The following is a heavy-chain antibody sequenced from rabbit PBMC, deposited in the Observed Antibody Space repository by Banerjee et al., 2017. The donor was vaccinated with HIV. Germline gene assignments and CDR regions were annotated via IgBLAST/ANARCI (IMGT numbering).Heavy chain of an antibody. CDR1: GFTLSSNYY. V-gene: IGHV1S40*01. CDR2: IYAGSSDST. Sequence: QSLEESGGDLVKPGASLTLTCTASGFTLSSNYYMCWVRQAPGKGLECIACIYAGSSDSTYYANWAKGRFTISKASSTTVTLQMTSLTVADTATYFCARGSATMTMVITGYYLNLWGPGTLVTVS. D-gene: IGHD2-1*01. J-gene: IGHJ4*01. CDR3: ARGSATMTMVITGYYLNL.